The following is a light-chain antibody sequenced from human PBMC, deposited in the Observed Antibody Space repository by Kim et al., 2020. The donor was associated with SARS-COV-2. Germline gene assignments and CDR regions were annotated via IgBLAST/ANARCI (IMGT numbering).Light chain of an antibody. V-gene: IGKV3-11*01. CDR3: LQRSNWPPLLT. CDR2: DAS. Sequence: EIVMTQSPATLSLSPGERATLSCRASQSVSSYLAWYQQKPGQAPRLLIYDASNRATGIPARFSGSGSGTDFTLTISSLEPEDFAVYYCLQRSNWPPLLTFGGGPKVDIK. CDR1: QSVSSY. J-gene: IGKJ4*01.